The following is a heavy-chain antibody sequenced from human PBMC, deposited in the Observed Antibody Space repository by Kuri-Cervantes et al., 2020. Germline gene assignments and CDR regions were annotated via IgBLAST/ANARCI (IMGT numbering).Heavy chain of an antibody. V-gene: IGHV3-9*01. J-gene: IGHJ6*02. CDR1: GFTFDDYA. CDR3: ARDSTDIVVVPAAIVGRNGYFGYYYYGMDV. CDR2: ISWNSGSI. D-gene: IGHD2-2*01. Sequence: GGSLRLSCAASGFTFDDYAMHWVRQAPGKGLEWVSGISWNSGSIGYADSVKGRFTISRDNAKNSLYLQMNSLRDEDTAVYYCARDSTDIVVVPAAIVGRNGYFGYYYYGMDVCGQGTTVVASS.